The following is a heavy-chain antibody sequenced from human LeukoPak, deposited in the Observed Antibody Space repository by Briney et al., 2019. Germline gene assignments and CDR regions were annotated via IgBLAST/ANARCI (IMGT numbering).Heavy chain of an antibody. Sequence: PSQTLSLTCTVSGGSISSGSYYWSWIRQPAGKGLEWIGRIYTSGSTNYNPSLKSRVTISVDTSKNQFSLKLSSVTAADTAVYYCARDNQQWLVRSGRGKNWFDPWGQGTLVTVSS. V-gene: IGHV4-61*02. D-gene: IGHD6-19*01. CDR1: GGSISSGSYY. CDR2: IYTSGST. J-gene: IGHJ5*02. CDR3: ARDNQQWLVRSGRGKNWFDP.